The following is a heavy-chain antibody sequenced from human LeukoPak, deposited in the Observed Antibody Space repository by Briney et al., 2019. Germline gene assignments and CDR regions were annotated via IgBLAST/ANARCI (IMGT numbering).Heavy chain of an antibody. CDR1: GYTFTSYD. D-gene: IGHD6-13*01. CDR2: INPNSGGT. V-gene: IGHV1-2*02. J-gene: IGHJ4*02. Sequence: ASVKVSCKASGYTFTSYDINWVRQATGQGLEWMGWINPNSGGTNYAQKFQGRVTMTRDTSISTAYMELSRLRSDDTAVYYCARGLAAAGYFDYWGQGTLVTVSS. CDR3: ARGLAAAGYFDY.